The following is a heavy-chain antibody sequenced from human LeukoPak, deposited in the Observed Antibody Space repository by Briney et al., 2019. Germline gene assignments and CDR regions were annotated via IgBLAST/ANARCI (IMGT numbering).Heavy chain of an antibody. Sequence: GGSLRLSCSASGFTLSNYAMHCVRQAPGKGLEYVSAISTNGGGTYNADSVKGRFTISRDKSNNTLSLQMSSLRSEDTAVYYCVKGTDSSGWIAYFDYWGQGTLVTVSS. CDR3: VKGTDSSGWIAYFDY. V-gene: IGHV3-64D*09. J-gene: IGHJ4*02. D-gene: IGHD6-19*01. CDR1: GFTLSNYA. CDR2: ISTNGGGT.